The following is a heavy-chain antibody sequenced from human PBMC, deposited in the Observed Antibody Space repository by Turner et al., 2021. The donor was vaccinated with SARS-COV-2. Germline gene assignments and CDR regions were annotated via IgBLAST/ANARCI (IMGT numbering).Heavy chain of an antibody. CDR2: ISGSGGST. CDR3: AKLAARSAYYYYGMDV. Sequence: EVQLLESGGGLVQPGGSLRLSCAASGFTFSSYAMSWVRQAPGKGLEWVSAISGSGGSTYYADSVKGRFTISRDNSKNTLYLQMNSLRAEDTAVYYCAKLAARSAYYYYGMDVWGQGTTVTVSS. D-gene: IGHD6-6*01. V-gene: IGHV3-23*01. J-gene: IGHJ6*02. CDR1: GFTFSSYA.